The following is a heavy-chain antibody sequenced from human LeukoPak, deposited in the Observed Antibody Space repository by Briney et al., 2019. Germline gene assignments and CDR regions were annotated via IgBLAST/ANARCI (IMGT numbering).Heavy chain of an antibody. Sequence: SETLSLTCAVYGGSFSGYYWSWIRQPPGKGLEWIGEINHSGSTNYNPSLKSRVTISVDTSKSQFSLKLSSVTAADTAVYYCARRAYYYYYYMDVWGKGTTVTVSS. CDR1: GGSFSGYY. J-gene: IGHJ6*03. CDR3: ARRAYYYYYYMDV. V-gene: IGHV4-34*01. CDR2: INHSGST.